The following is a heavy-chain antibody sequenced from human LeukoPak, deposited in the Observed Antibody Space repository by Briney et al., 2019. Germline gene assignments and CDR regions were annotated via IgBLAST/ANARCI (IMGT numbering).Heavy chain of an antibody. D-gene: IGHD4/OR15-4a*01. CDR3: ARAPSARRDYGTFDY. CDR1: VYTFTSYD. Sequence: ASVKVSCKASVYTFTSYDINWVRQATGQGLEWMGWMNPNSGNTGYAQKFQGRVTMTRNTSTSTAYMELSSLRSEDTAVYYCARAPSARRDYGTFDYWGQGTLVTVSS. CDR2: MNPNSGNT. J-gene: IGHJ4*02. V-gene: IGHV1-8*01.